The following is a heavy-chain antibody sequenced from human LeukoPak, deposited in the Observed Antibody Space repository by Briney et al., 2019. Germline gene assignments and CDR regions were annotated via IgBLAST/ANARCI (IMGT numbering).Heavy chain of an antibody. V-gene: IGHV3-30*04. CDR3: ARDAARGWSRDYYYYGMDV. Sequence: PVRSLRLSCAASGFTFSSYAMHSVRQAPGKGLEWVAVISYAGSNKYYADSVKGRFTISRDNSKNTLYLQMNSLRAEDTAVYYCARDAARGWSRDYYYYGMDVWGKGTTVTVSS. CDR2: ISYAGSNK. J-gene: IGHJ6*04. CDR1: GFTFSSYA. D-gene: IGHD6-19*01.